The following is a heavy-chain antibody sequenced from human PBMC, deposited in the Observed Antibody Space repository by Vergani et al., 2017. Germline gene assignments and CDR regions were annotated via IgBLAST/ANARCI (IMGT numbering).Heavy chain of an antibody. CDR3: TTDPRYCGDGACYWLRDHQCYCMEV. J-gene: IGHJ6*02. V-gene: IGHV3-15*07. Sequence: EVQLVESGGGIVKPGGSLRLSCVASGFSFRNAWMNWVRRTPGKGLEWVGRINSIFDGRTTDYAADVKDRFTISRDDSKNTLFLQMNGLKTEDIGVYYCTTDPRYCGDGACYWLRDHQCYCMEVWGQGTTVTVSS. CDR2: INSIFDGRTT. CDR1: GFSFRNAW. D-gene: IGHD2-21*01.